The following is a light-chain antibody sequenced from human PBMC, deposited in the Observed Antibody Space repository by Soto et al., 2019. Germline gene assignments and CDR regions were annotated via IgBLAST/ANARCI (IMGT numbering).Light chain of an antibody. J-gene: IGKJ1*01. V-gene: IGKV1-5*01. CDR1: QSISSW. CDR3: QYYAGVWT. Sequence: DIQMTQSPSTLSASVGDRVTITCRASQSISSWLAWYQQKPGKAPKLLIYDASSLESGVPSRFSGSGSGTHFILTISSLQPDDFATYYCQYYAGVWTFGQGTEVDIK. CDR2: DAS.